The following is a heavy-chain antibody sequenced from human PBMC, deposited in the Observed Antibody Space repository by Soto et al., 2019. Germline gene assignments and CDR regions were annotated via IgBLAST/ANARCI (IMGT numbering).Heavy chain of an antibody. V-gene: IGHV4-59*08. CDR3: ARRHTVTTFFDY. Sequence: PSETLSLTCTVSGGSISSYYWSWIRQPPGKGLEWIGYIYYSGSTNYNPSLKSRVTISVDTSKNQFSLKLSSVTAADTAVYYCARRHTVTTFFDYWGQGTLVTVSS. D-gene: IGHD4-17*01. CDR2: IYYSGST. CDR1: GGSISSYY. J-gene: IGHJ4*02.